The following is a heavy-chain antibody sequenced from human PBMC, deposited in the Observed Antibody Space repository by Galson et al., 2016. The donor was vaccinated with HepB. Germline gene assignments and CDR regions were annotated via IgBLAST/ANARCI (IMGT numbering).Heavy chain of an antibody. CDR2: ISGAGTA. V-gene: IGHV3-23*01. CDR3: FRVPRYYADYSSGVGDC. J-gene: IGHJ4*02. Sequence: SLRLSCAASGFPFSSYAMNWVRQAPGKGLAWASTISGAGTASYAYSVKGRFTISRDNSKNTLDLQMDSLRVEDTALYFCFRVPRYYADYSSGVGDCWGQGTLLTVSS. D-gene: IGHD4-17*01. CDR1: GFPFSSYA.